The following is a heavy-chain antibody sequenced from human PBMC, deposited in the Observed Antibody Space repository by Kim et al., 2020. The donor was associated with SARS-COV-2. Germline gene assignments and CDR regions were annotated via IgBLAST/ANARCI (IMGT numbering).Heavy chain of an antibody. J-gene: IGHJ6*02. Sequence: GGSLRLSCAASGFTFSSYWMSWVRQAPGKGLEWVANIKQDGSEKYYVDSVKGRFTISRDNAKNSLYLQMNSLRAEDTAVYYCARSVSGYDLYGMDVWGQGTTVTVSS. V-gene: IGHV3-7*01. D-gene: IGHD5-12*01. CDR2: IKQDGSEK. CDR1: GFTFSSYW. CDR3: ARSVSGYDLYGMDV.